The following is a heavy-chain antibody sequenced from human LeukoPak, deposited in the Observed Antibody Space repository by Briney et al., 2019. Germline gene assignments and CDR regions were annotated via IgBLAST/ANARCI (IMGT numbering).Heavy chain of an antibody. CDR1: GGSFNIYP. Sequence: SVKVSCKASGGSFNIYPATWVRQAPGQRLEWMGGIIPFLDTANYAHKFQGRVSITADESRNTTYMELTNLRSDDTAVYYCARDTYNSGWCSDYWGQGTLVTVSS. CDR3: ARDTYNSGWCSDY. V-gene: IGHV1-69*13. D-gene: IGHD6-19*01. CDR2: IIPFLDTA. J-gene: IGHJ4*02.